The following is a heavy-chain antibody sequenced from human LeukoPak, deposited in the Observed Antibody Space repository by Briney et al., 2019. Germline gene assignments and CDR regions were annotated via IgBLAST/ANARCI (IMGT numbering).Heavy chain of an antibody. CDR3: ARLGGTYDAFDI. J-gene: IGHJ3*02. D-gene: IGHD1-26*01. Sequence: KASETLSLTCTVSGGSISGSSSYWGWIRQPPGKGLEWIGNIYYSGSTYYNPSLKSRVTISVDTSRNQFSLKLSSVTAADTAVYYCARLGGTYDAFDIWGQGTMVTVSS. CDR2: IYYSGST. V-gene: IGHV4-39*01. CDR1: GGSISGSSSY.